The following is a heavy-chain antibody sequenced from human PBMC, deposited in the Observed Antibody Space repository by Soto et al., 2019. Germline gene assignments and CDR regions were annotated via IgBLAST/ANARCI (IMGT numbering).Heavy chain of an antibody. CDR3: ARHYYGSGSYSNWFDP. J-gene: IGHJ5*02. CDR1: GVSISRGGYS. D-gene: IGHD3-10*01. Sequence: PSETLSLTCDVSGVSISRGGYSWNWIRQPPGKGLEWIGHIFQNGDTFYNPSLKSRVTISVDTSKNQFSLKLSSVTAADTAVYYCARHYYGSGSYSNWFDPWGQGTLVTVSS. CDR2: IFQNGDT. V-gene: IGHV4-30-2*01.